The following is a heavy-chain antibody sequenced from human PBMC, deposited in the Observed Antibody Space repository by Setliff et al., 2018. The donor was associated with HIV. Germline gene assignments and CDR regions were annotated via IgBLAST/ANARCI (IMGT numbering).Heavy chain of an antibody. CDR3: ARAVASRNIRGEYSFDY. J-gene: IGHJ4*02. Sequence: GASVKVSCKASGYTFTNYFVHWVRQAPGKGLEWMGIIDPSDGSTNYAQKFQGRRTMTSDTSTSTVYMELSSLRSEDTAVYYCARAVASRNIRGEYSFDYWGQGTLVTVSS. V-gene: IGHV1-46*01. CDR2: IDPSDGST. D-gene: IGHD3-16*01. CDR1: GYTFTNYF.